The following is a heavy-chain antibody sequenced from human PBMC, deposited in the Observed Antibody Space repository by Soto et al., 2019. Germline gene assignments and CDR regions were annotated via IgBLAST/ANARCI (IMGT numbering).Heavy chain of an antibody. Sequence: SETLSLTRTVSGGSISSSRNYWGWIRQPRGRGLGGSGSIYYSGSTYYNTSLKSRVTISVDRSKNQVPLKLSSVTAADTAVYYCARPRSQYSSSYYYGMDVWGQGTTV. CDR3: ARPRSQYSSSYYYGMDV. J-gene: IGHJ6*02. V-gene: IGHV4-39*01. D-gene: IGHD6-19*01. CDR1: GGSISSSRNY. CDR2: IYYSGST.